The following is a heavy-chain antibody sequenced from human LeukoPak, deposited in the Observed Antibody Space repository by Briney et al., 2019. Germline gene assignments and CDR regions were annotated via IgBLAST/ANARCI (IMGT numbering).Heavy chain of an antibody. CDR2: ISSSSTI. J-gene: IGHJ6*03. V-gene: IGHV3-48*04. Sequence: GGSLRLSCAASGFTFSSYSMTWVRQAPGKGLEWVSYISSSSTIYYADSVKGRFTISRDSAKNSLYLQMNSLRAEDTAVYYCASDFITLNYYYYMDVWGKGTTVTVSS. D-gene: IGHD3-22*01. CDR1: GFTFSSYS. CDR3: ASDFITLNYYYYMDV.